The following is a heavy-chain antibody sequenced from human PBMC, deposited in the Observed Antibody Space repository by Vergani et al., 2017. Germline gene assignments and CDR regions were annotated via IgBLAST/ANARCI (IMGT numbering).Heavy chain of an antibody. CDR3: ARACFHSSGFDS. V-gene: IGHV1-69*01. D-gene: IGHD3-22*01. Sequence: QVQLVQSGAEVKKPGSSVKVSCKASVGTFSSYAISWVRQAPGQGLEWMGVIIPIFGTANYAQKFQGRVTITADESTSTAYMELSSLRSEDTAVYYCARACFHSSGFDSWGQGTLVTVSA. CDR1: VGTFSSYA. CDR2: IIPIFGTA. J-gene: IGHJ4*02.